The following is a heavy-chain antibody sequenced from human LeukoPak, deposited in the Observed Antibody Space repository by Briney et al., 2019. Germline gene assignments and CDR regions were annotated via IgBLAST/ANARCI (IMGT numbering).Heavy chain of an antibody. V-gene: IGHV1-69*04. Sequence: GASVKVSCKLSGGTFTRDAISWVRQAPGEGLEWMGRILPLLSTKNYARKFQGRVTLTADKSTGTAYMELSSLRSEDTAIYYCARGLDWNDLHLDVWGKGTTVIVSS. CDR2: ILPLLSTK. J-gene: IGHJ6*04. CDR3: ARGLDWNDLHLDV. D-gene: IGHD1-1*01. CDR1: GGTFTRDA.